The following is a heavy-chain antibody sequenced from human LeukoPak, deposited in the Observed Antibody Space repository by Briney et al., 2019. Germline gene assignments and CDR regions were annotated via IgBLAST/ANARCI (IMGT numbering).Heavy chain of an antibody. Sequence: SVKVSCKVSGFTFTSSSVQWVRQTRGQRLEWIGWIVVGSGNTNYAQKFQERVTITRDMSTSTAHMEVSSLRSEDTAVYYCAAVNEDEPTAGPFDYWGQGTLVTVSS. CDR2: IVVGSGNT. V-gene: IGHV1-58*01. CDR3: AAVNEDEPTAGPFDY. CDR1: GFTFTSSS. D-gene: IGHD1-14*01. J-gene: IGHJ4*02.